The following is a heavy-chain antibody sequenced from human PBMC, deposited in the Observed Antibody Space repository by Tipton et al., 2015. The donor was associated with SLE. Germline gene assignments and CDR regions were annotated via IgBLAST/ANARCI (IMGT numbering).Heavy chain of an antibody. CDR1: GGSISSSSYY. CDR3: GRQEWVTKPNGVDP. V-gene: IGHV4-39*01. D-gene: IGHD2-8*01. CDR2: IYYSGST. J-gene: IGHJ5*02. Sequence: TLSLTCTVSGGSISSSSYYWGWIRQPPGKGLEWIGSIYYSGSTYYNPSLKSRVTISVDTSKNHFSLKLSSVPAADTAVYYCGRQEWVTKPNGVDPWGQGTLVTVSS.